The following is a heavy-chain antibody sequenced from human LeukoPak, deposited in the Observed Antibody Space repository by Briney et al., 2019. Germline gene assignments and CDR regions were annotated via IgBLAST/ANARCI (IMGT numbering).Heavy chain of an antibody. J-gene: IGHJ4*02. V-gene: IGHV3-9*01. CDR1: GFTFDDYA. Sequence: PGRSLRLSCAASGFTFDDYAMHWVRQAPGKGLEWVSGISWNSGSIGYADSVKGRFTISRDNAKNSLYLQMNSLRAEDTALYYCAKDRGYGELLYYFDYWGQGTLVTVSS. D-gene: IGHD1-26*01. CDR2: ISWNSGSI. CDR3: AKDRGYGELLYYFDY.